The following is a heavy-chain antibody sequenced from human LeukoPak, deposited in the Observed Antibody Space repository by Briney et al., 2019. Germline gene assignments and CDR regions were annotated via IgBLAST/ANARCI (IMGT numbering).Heavy chain of an antibody. CDR2: INPNSGGT. Sequence: ASVKVSCKASGYTFTGYYMHWVRHAPGQGLEWMGWINPNSGGTNYAQKFQGRVTMTRDTSISTAYMELSRLRSDDTAVYYCAIFESAATVFDYWGQGTLVTVSS. CDR1: GYTFTGYY. D-gene: IGHD2-15*01. J-gene: IGHJ4*02. V-gene: IGHV1-2*02. CDR3: AIFESAATVFDY.